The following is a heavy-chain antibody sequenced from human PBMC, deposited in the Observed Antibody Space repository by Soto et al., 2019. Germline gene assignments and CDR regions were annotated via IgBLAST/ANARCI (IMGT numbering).Heavy chain of an antibody. CDR2: ISYDGSNK. J-gene: IGHJ6*02. V-gene: IGHV3-30*18. D-gene: IGHD5-18*01. Sequence: LRLSCAASGFTFSSYGMHWVRQAPGKGLEWVAVISYDGSNKYYADSVKGRFTISRDNSKNTLYLQMNSLRAEDTAVYYCAKAGFGYSYGSHYYYYGMDVWGQGTTVTVSS. CDR3: AKAGFGYSYGSHYYYYGMDV. CDR1: GFTFSSYG.